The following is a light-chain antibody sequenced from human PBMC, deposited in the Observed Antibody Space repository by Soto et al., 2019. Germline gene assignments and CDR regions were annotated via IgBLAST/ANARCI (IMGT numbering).Light chain of an antibody. CDR2: DAS. Sequence: EIVLTQSPATLSLSPGERATLSCRASQSVSSYLAWYQQKPGQAPRLLIYDASKRATGIPARFSGSGSGTDFTHTINSLEPEDFAVYDCQQRNNWPPTWTFGQGSRVDI. V-gene: IGKV3-11*01. CDR1: QSVSSY. J-gene: IGKJ1*01. CDR3: QQRNNWPPTWT.